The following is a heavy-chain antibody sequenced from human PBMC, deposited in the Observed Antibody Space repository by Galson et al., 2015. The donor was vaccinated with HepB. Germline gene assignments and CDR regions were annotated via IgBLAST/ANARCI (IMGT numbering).Heavy chain of an antibody. D-gene: IGHD3-10*01. CDR1: GFTFSSYW. Sequence: SLRLSCAASGFTFSSYWMSWVRQAPGKGLEWVANIKQDGSEKYYVDSVKGRFTISRDNAKNSLYLQMNSLRAEDTAVYYCAKDLITFVLPTYYYGSGSDYWGQGTLVTVSS. V-gene: IGHV3-7*03. CDR2: IKQDGSEK. CDR3: AKDLITFVLPTYYYGSGSDY. J-gene: IGHJ4*02.